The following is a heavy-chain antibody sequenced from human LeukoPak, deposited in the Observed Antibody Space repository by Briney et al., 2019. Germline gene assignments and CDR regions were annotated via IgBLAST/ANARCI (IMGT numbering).Heavy chain of an antibody. D-gene: IGHD4-17*01. J-gene: IGHJ4*02. Sequence: SETLSLTCAVYGGSFSGYYWSWIRQPPGKGLEWIGEINHSGSTNYNPSLKSRVTISVDTSKNQFSLKLSSVTAADTAVYYCARSHPLPTVTTVRYFDYWGQGTLVTVSS. CDR2: INHSGST. CDR1: GGSFSGYY. V-gene: IGHV4-34*01. CDR3: ARSHPLPTVTTVRYFDY.